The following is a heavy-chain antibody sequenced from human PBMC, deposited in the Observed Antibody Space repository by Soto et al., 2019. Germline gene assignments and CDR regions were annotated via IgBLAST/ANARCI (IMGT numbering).Heavy chain of an antibody. J-gene: IGHJ4*02. D-gene: IGHD6-19*01. CDR3: AKVISTIGSKQWLAQTKHQALDY. CDR1: GYNFNGYY. CDR2: MNPNTGAA. V-gene: IGHV1-2*02. Sequence: ASVKVSCKASGYNFNGYYIHWVRQAPGQGLEWMGWMNPNTGAANYAQKFQGKVIMTTDTSISTAYLELRSLTSDDTAVYYCAKVISTIGSKQWLAQTKHQALDYWGQGTLVTSPQ.